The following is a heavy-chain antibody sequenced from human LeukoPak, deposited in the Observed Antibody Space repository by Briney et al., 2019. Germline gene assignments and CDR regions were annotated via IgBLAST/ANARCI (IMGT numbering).Heavy chain of an antibody. CDR3: ASRHYDFGYY. D-gene: IGHD4-17*01. CDR1: GFTFSSYG. Sequence: GGSLRLSCAASGFTFSSYGMHWVRQAPGKGLEWVAVISYDGSNKYYADSVKGRFTISRDNSKNTLYLQMNSLRAEDTAIYYCASRHYDFGYYWGQGTLVTVSS. CDR2: ISYDGSNK. V-gene: IGHV3-30*03. J-gene: IGHJ4*02.